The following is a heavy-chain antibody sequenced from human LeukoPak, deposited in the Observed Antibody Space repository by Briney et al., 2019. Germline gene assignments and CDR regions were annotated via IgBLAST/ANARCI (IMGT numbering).Heavy chain of an antibody. D-gene: IGHD6-13*01. CDR3: ARDQGPLYSSLYYFDY. J-gene: IGHJ4*02. CDR2: ISYDGSNK. V-gene: IGHV3-30*04. Sequence: PGGSLRLSCAASGFTFSSYAMHWVRQAPGKGLEWVAVISYDGSNKYYADSVKGRFTISRDNSKNTLYLQMNSLRAEDTAVYYFARDQGPLYSSLYYFDYWGQGNLVTVSS. CDR1: GFTFSSYA.